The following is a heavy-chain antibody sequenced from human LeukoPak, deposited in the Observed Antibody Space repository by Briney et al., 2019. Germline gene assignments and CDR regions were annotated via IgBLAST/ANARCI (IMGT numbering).Heavy chain of an antibody. CDR2: ISYDGSNK. CDR1: GCTFSSYA. V-gene: IGHV3-30-3*01. D-gene: IGHD3-22*01. J-gene: IGHJ3*02. CDR3: ARAPYDSSGFDAFDI. Sequence: PGGCLRLSCAASGCTFSSYARHWVREARGKGLEWVAVISYDGSNKYYADSVKGRFTISRDNSKNTLYLQMNSLRAEDTAVYYCARAPYDSSGFDAFDIWGQGTMVTVSS.